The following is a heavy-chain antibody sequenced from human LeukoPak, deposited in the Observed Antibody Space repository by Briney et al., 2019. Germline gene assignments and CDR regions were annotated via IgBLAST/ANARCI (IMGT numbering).Heavy chain of an antibody. CDR2: IRHDGSDK. CDR3: AKDDILTGYNLDY. D-gene: IGHD3-9*01. CDR1: GFNFSIHW. V-gene: IGHV3-30*02. Sequence: GGSLRLSCAASGFNFSIHWMTWVRQAPGKGLEWVAFIRHDGSDKYYADSVKGRFTISRDNSKNTLYLQMNSLRAEDTAVYYCAKDDILTGYNLDYWGQGTLVTVSS. J-gene: IGHJ4*02.